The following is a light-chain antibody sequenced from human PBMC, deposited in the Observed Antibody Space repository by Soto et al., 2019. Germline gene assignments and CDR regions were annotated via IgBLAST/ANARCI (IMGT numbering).Light chain of an antibody. CDR2: AAS. V-gene: IGKV1-39*01. CDR3: QQSFSTPLYT. CDR1: QSISIY. J-gene: IGKJ2*01. Sequence: DIKMTQSPSSLSASVGDRVTITCRASQSISIYLNWYQQKPGKAPKLLIYAASTLQSGVPSRFSGSGSGTDFTLTIRSLQPGDFATYYCQQSFSTPLYTFGQGTKLEIK.